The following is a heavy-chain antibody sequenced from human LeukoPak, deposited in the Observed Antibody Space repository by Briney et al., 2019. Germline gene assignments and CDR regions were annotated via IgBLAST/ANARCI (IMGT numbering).Heavy chain of an antibody. Sequence: GGSLRLSCAPSGFTFSDYPMTWARQAPGKGLEWVANTKPDGSAEYYADSVRGRFTASRDNANNLLYLQMNRLRAEDTAVYYCARDGGLHTNFDYWGQGTLLTVSS. V-gene: IGHV3-7*01. D-gene: IGHD2-15*01. CDR1: GFTFSDYP. J-gene: IGHJ4*02. CDR2: TKPDGSAE. CDR3: ARDGGLHTNFDY.